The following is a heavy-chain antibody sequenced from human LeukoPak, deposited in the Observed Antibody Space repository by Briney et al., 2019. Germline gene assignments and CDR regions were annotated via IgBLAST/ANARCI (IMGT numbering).Heavy chain of an antibody. Sequence: GGSLRLCCAASGFTFSSYSMNWVRQAPGKGLEWVSSISSSSSYIYYADSVKGRFTISRDNAKNSLYLQMNSLRAEDTAVYYCARDQGDPNSDYVWGSYRAVDYWGQGTLVTVSS. CDR1: GFTFSSYS. V-gene: IGHV3-21*01. D-gene: IGHD3-16*02. CDR2: ISSSSSYI. CDR3: ARDQGDPNSDYVWGSYRAVDY. J-gene: IGHJ4*02.